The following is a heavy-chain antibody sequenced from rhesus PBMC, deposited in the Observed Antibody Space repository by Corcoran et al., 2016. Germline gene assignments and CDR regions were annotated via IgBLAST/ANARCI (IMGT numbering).Heavy chain of an antibody. CDR2: INSGGGST. Sequence: EVQLVETGGGLVQPGGSLKLSCSASGFTFSSFGMSWVRQAPGKGREWGAAINSGGGSTYNEESVKGRVTISRDNSKNTLSLQMNSLRAEDTAVYYCAKDWGRGNYYPDYWGQGVLVTVSS. CDR3: AKDWGRGNYYPDY. D-gene: IGHD3-34*01. V-gene: IGHV3S5*01. CDR1: GFTFSSFG. J-gene: IGHJ4*01.